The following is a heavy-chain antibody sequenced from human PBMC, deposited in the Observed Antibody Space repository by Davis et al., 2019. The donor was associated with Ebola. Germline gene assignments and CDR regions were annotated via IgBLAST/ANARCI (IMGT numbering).Heavy chain of an antibody. CDR3: TTVGGYSGYGSMDV. V-gene: IGHV3-48*01. CDR2: ISSSSSTI. CDR1: GFTFSSYS. D-gene: IGHD5-12*01. Sequence: GGSLRLSCAASGFTFSSYSMNWVRQAPGKGLEWVSYISSSSSTIYYADSVKGRFTISRDNAKNSLYLQMNSLRAEDTAVYYCTTVGGYSGYGSMDVWGQGTTVTVSS. J-gene: IGHJ6*02.